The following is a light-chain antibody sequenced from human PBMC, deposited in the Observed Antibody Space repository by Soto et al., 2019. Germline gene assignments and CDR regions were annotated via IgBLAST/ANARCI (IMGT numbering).Light chain of an antibody. CDR2: PAS. CDR3: QQSYITPWT. J-gene: IGKJ1*01. V-gene: IGKV1-39*01. Sequence: DLQMTQSPSSLSASVGDRVAITCRASQSISNDLNWYQQKPGKASKLLIYPASSLQSGVPSRFSSSGSGTNFTLTISSLQPEDFATYYCQQSYITPWTFGQGTKVEIK. CDR1: QSISND.